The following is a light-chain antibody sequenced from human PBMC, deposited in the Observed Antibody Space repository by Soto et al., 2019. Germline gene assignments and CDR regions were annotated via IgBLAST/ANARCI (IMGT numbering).Light chain of an antibody. V-gene: IGKV1-5*03. CDR3: QHYNSYSEA. Sequence: DIQMTQSPSTLSGSVGDRVTITCRASQTISSWLAWYQQKPGKAPKLLIYKASTLKSGVQSRFSGSGYGTEFTLTISSLQPDDFATYYCQHYNSYSEAFGQGTK. CDR1: QTISSW. J-gene: IGKJ1*01. CDR2: KAS.